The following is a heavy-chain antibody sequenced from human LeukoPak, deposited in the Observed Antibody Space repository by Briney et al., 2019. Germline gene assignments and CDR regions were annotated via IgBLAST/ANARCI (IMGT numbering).Heavy chain of an antibody. Sequence: SETLSLTCTVSGGSINNYYWTWIRQAPGKGLEWIGYISDIGRTNYNPSLKSRVTISVDTSKNQFSLKLTSVTAADTAVYYCATESWIQGEDYWGQGTLVTVSS. CDR3: ATESWIQGEDY. V-gene: IGHV4-59*01. D-gene: IGHD5-18*01. CDR2: ISDIGRT. J-gene: IGHJ4*02. CDR1: GGSINNYY.